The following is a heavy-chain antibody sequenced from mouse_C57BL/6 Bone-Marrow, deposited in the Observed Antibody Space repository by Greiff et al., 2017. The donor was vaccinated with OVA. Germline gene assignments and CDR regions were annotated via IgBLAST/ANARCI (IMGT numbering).Heavy chain of an antibody. D-gene: IGHD2-10*02. J-gene: IGHJ1*03. CDR1: GYTFTSYW. V-gene: IGHV1-5*01. CDR3: TGTYGSWYFDV. CDR2: IYPGNSDT. Sequence: VHVKQSGTVLARPGASVKMSCKTSGYTFTSYWMHWVKQRPGQGLEWIGAIYPGNSDTSYNQKFKGKAKLTAVTSASTAYMELSSLTNEDSAVYYCTGTYGSWYFDVWGTGTTVTVSS.